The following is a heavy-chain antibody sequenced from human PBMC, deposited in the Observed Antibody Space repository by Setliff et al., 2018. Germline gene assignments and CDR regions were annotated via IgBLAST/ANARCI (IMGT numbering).Heavy chain of an antibody. V-gene: IGHV3-33*08. CDR2: IWHDGGNK. CDR1: GFTFSNYR. CDR3: ARTCSGSGCYAGLES. D-gene: IGHD2-15*01. J-gene: IGHJ4*02. Sequence: GGSLSLSCAASGFTFSNYRMHWVRQAPGKGLEWVAVIWHDGGNKYHADSVKGRFTISRDNSKNTLYLQMNSLRPEDTAVYYCARTCSGSGCYAGLESWGQGTPVTV.